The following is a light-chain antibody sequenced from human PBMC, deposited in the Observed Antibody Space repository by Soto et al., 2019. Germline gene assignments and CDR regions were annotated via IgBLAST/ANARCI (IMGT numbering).Light chain of an antibody. CDR3: QQGTSSPLT. CDR2: TTS. V-gene: IGKV1-12*01. CDR1: QHVSNW. Sequence: DIQMPQSPSSVSASVGETVVISCRASQHVSNWLAWYQQKPGEAPKLLIYTTSTLQSGVPSRFRGKGSGTHCALTISSLQPEDFATYDCQQGTSSPLTFGGGTKVEVK. J-gene: IGKJ4*01.